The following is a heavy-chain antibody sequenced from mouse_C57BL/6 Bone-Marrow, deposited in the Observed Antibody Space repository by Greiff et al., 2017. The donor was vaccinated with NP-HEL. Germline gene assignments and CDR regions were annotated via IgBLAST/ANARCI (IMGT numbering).Heavy chain of an antibody. D-gene: IGHD1-1*01. CDR3: TGYYGSSFHFDY. CDR1: GYTFTDYE. V-gene: IGHV1-15*01. Sequence: LQESGAELVRPGASVTLSCKASGYTFTDYEMHWVKQTPVHGLEWIGAIDPETGGTAYNQKFKGKAILTADKSSSTAYMELRSLTSEDSAVYYCTGYYGSSFHFDYWGQGTTLTVSS. CDR2: IDPETGGT. J-gene: IGHJ2*01.